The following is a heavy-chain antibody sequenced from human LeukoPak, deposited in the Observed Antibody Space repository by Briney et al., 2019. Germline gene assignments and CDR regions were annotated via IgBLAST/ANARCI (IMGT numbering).Heavy chain of an antibody. D-gene: IGHD4-23*01. CDR2: IIPIFGTA. CDR3: ATTLPTVVTPYFDY. J-gene: IGHJ4*02. Sequence: EASVKVSCKASGGTFSSYAISWVRQAPGQGLEWMGGIIPIFGTANYAQKFQGRVTITTDESTSTAYMELSSLRSEDTAVYYCATTLPTVVTPYFDYWGQGTLVTVSS. V-gene: IGHV1-69*05. CDR1: GGTFSSYA.